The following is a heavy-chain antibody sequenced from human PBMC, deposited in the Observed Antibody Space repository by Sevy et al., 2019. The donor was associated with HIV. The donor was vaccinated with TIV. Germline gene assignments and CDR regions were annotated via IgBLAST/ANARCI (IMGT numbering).Heavy chain of an antibody. CDR1: GGSVSSDFSY. CDR2: ISYGGTT. J-gene: IGHJ5*02. D-gene: IGHD4-17*01. V-gene: IGHV4-61*03. Sequence: SETLSLTCTVSGGSVSSDFSYWNWVRQPPGKGLEYIGSISYGGTTSYNPSLKSRVTISLDTSKNHFSLKVNSVTAADTAIYYCAKRDYGDYVDYFAPWGQGTLVTVSS. CDR3: AKRDYGDYVDYFAP.